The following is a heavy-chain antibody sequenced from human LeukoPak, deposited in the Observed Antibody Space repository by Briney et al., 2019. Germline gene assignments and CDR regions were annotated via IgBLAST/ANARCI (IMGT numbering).Heavy chain of an antibody. D-gene: IGHD5-24*01. CDR3: SRGRGLQSYFDY. Sequence: GGSLRLSCAASGFTFSSYAMSWVRQAPGKGPEWVSSISGYGGSTFYPDSVKGRFTISRDNSKDTLYLQMNSLRAEDTALYYSSRGRGLQSYFDYWGQGTLVTVSS. V-gene: IGHV3-23*01. J-gene: IGHJ4*02. CDR2: ISGYGGST. CDR1: GFTFSSYA.